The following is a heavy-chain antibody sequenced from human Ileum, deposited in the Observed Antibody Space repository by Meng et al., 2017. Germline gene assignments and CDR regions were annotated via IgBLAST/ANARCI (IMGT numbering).Heavy chain of an antibody. CDR1: GFTFRDHY. J-gene: IGHJ4*02. D-gene: IGHD7-27*01. CDR2: IDKSDSDR. CDR3: GRGHWGLDY. V-gene: IGHV3-11*01. Sequence: QMELAEVGGGSVPPGGSLRLSCTVSGFTFRDHYMTWIRQVPGKGLEWVAYIDKSDSDRQYADSVKGRFTISRDNAKNSLQLQMDSLKAEDTAVYYCGRGHWGLDYLGQGALVTVSS.